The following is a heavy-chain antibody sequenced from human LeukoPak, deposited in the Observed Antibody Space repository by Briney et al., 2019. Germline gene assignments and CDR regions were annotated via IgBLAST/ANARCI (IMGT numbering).Heavy chain of an antibody. CDR2: IYYSGST. D-gene: IGHD3-3*01. CDR3: ARDRGGDFWSSYYDY. Sequence: SETLSLTCTVSGGSDSSGSYYWSWIRQPPGRALEWIGYIYYSGSTNYNPSLKSRVTISLDMSRNQFSLKLSSMTAADTAIYYCARDRGGDFWSSYYDYWGQGTLVTVSS. V-gene: IGHV4-61*01. CDR1: GGSDSSGSYY. J-gene: IGHJ4*02.